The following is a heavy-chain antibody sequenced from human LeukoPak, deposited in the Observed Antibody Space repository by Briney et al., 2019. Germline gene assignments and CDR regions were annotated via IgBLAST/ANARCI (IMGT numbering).Heavy chain of an antibody. J-gene: IGHJ6*03. V-gene: IGHV4-34*01. CDR2: INDSGRT. CDR3: ARRWNDGRNYYIYV. Sequence: PSETLSLTCAVYGGSFSNYYWSWIRQPPGKGLEWIGEINDSGRTNYTPSLMSRVTVSVDTSKKQFSLRLTSVTATDTAVYYCARRWNDGRNYYIYVWGKGATVSVSS. D-gene: IGHD1-1*01. CDR1: GGSFSNYY.